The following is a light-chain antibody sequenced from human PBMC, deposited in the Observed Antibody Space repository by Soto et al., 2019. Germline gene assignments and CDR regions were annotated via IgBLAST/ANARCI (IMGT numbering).Light chain of an antibody. V-gene: IGKV3-11*01. CDR3: QQRGKWIT. CDR1: QSVGNN. Sequence: EIVLTQSPATLSLSPGERATLSCRASQSVGNNLAWYQQKPGQAPGLLIYEASTRATGIPARFSGSGSGTDFTLTISSLETEDFAVYYCQQRGKWITFGQGTRLEI. CDR2: EAS. J-gene: IGKJ5*01.